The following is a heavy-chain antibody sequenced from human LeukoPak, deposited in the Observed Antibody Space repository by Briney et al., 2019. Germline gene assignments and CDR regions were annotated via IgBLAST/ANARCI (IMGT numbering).Heavy chain of an antibody. D-gene: IGHD6-19*01. CDR3: ASQKGYSSGWYRVNNWFDP. J-gene: IGHJ5*02. CDR2: INHSGST. CDR1: GGSFSGYY. V-gene: IGHV4-34*01. Sequence: SETLSLTCAVYGGSFSGYYWSWIRQPPGKGLEWIGEINHSGSTNYNPSLKSRVTISVDTSKNQFSLKLSSVTAADTAVYYCASQKGYSSGWYRVNNWFDPWGQGTLVTASS.